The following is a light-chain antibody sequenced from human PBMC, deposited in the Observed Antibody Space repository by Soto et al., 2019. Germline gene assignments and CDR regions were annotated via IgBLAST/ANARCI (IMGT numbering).Light chain of an antibody. Sequence: IQMTQSPSSLSASVGDRVFITCRASETISNFLNWYQQKPGKAPKLLIYAASSLQSGVPSRFSGRGSGTDFFLTISSLQPEDFATYYCQQTYSTPYTFGQGTKVDIK. CDR3: QQTYSTPYT. CDR2: AAS. V-gene: IGKV1-39*01. J-gene: IGKJ2*01. CDR1: ETISNF.